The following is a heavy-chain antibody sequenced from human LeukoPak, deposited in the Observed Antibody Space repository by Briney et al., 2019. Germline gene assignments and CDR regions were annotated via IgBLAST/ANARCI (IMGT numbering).Heavy chain of an antibody. CDR1: GFTFSSYA. CDR3: AKDPPSWYSSSWYGLDP. J-gene: IGHJ5*02. CDR2: ISGSGGST. D-gene: IGHD6-13*01. V-gene: IGHV3-23*01. Sequence: GRSLRLSCAASGFTFSSYAMSWVRQAPGKGLEWVSAISGSGGSTYYADSVKGRFTISRDNSKNTLYLQMNSLRAEDTAVYYCAKDPPSWYSSSWYGLDPWGQGTLVTVSS.